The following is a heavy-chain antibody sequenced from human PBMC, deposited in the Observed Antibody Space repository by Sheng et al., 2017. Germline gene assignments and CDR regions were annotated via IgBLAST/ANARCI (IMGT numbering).Heavy chain of an antibody. Sequence: QLQLQESGPGLVKPSETLSLTCTVSGGSISSSSYYWGWIRQPPGKGLEWIGSIYYSGSTYYNPSLKSRVTISVDTSKNQFSLKLSSVTAADTAVYYCARGPRIAVAGTRVRWFDPWGQGTPGHRLL. J-gene: IGHJ5*02. CDR3: ARGPRIAVAGTRVRWFDP. D-gene: IGHD6-19*01. V-gene: IGHV4-39*07. CDR1: GGSISSSSYY. CDR2: IYYSGST.